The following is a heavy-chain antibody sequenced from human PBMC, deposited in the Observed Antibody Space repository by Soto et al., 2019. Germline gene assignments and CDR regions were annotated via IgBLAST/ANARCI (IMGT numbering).Heavy chain of an antibody. D-gene: IGHD3-10*01. Sequence: QVQLVESGGGVVQPGRSLRLSCAASGFTFSSYGMHWVRQAPGKGLEWVAVIWYDGSNKYYADSVKGRFTISRDNSKNTLYLQMNSLRAEDTDVYYCARGPPIWFGELWPFDYWGQGTLVTVSS. V-gene: IGHV3-33*01. CDR3: ARGPPIWFGELWPFDY. CDR2: IWYDGSNK. J-gene: IGHJ4*02. CDR1: GFTFSSYG.